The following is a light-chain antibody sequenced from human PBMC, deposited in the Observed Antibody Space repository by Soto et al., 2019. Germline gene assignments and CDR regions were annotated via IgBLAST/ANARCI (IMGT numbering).Light chain of an antibody. CDR2: GAS. J-gene: IGKJ1*01. CDR1: QSISSSY. CDR3: QQYGSSRT. Sequence: EIVLTQSPGPLSLSPGERATLSCRASQSISSSYLAWYQQKPGQAPRLLVYGASSRATGIADRFSGSGAGTDFTLTIRRLEPEQFEVEDCQQYGSSRTFGQGTKVEIK. V-gene: IGKV3-20*01.